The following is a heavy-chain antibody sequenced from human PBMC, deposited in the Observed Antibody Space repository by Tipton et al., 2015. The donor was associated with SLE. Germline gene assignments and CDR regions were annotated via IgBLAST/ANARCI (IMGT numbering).Heavy chain of an antibody. D-gene: IGHD5-24*01. J-gene: IGHJ3*02. Sequence: TLSLTCAVYGGSFSGYYWSWIRQPPGKGLEWIGSIYYSGSTYYNPSLKSRVTISVDTSKNQFSLKLSSVTAADTAVYYCARDWDGDAFDIWGQGTMVTVSS. CDR2: IYYSGST. V-gene: IGHV4-34*01. CDR1: GGSFSGYY. CDR3: ARDWDGDAFDI.